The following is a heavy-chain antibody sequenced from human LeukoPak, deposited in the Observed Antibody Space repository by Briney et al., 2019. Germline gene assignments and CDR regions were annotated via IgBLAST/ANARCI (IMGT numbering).Heavy chain of an antibody. J-gene: IGHJ4*02. CDR2: IYSSGYT. CDR3: ARGEHSVDY. CDR1: GGSISSNY. V-gene: IGHV4-4*07. D-gene: IGHD1/OR15-1a*01. Sequence: SETLSLTCTVPGGSISSNYWNWIRQPAGKGLEWIGRIYSSGYTNYNPSLKSRVSMSVDTSKNQFSLRLSSVTAADTAVYYCARGEHSVDYWGQGALVTVSS.